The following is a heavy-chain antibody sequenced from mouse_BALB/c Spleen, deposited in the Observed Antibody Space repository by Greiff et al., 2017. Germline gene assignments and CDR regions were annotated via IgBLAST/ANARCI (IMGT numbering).Heavy chain of an antibody. CDR1: GFTFSDYG. V-gene: IGHV5-15*02. Sequence: EVKLMESGGGLVQPGGSRKLSCAASGFTFSDYGMAWVRQAPGKGPEWVAFISNLAYSIYYADTVTGRFTISRENAKNTLYLEMSSLRSEDTAMYYCARVYGNYGSYAMDYWGQGTSVTVSS. CDR3: ARVYGNYGSYAMDY. J-gene: IGHJ4*01. D-gene: IGHD2-1*01. CDR2: ISNLAYSI.